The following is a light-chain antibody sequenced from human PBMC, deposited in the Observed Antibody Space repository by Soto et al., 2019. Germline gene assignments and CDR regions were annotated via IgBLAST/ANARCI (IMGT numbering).Light chain of an antibody. V-gene: IGLV2-14*03. J-gene: IGLJ3*02. Sequence: QSVLTQPPSVSGSPGQSITIPCTGTSSDVGGYNYVSWYQQHPDKAPKLIISDVSDRPSGISNRFSGSKSGNTASLTISGLQAEDEADYYCSSYTSNNTLIVFGGGTQLTVL. CDR1: SSDVGGYNY. CDR3: SSYTSNNTLIV. CDR2: DVS.